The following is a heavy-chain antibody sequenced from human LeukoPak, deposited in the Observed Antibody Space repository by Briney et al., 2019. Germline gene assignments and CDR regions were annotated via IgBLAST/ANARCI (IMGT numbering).Heavy chain of an antibody. CDR1: GGSFSGYY. Sequence: KPSETLSLTCAVYGGSFSGYYWSWIRQPPGKGLEWIGEINRSGSTNYNPSLKSRVTISVDTSKNQFSLKLSSVTAADTAVYYCARGRIVVVVAATWFDPWGQGTLVTVSS. CDR2: INRSGST. J-gene: IGHJ5*02. D-gene: IGHD2-15*01. V-gene: IGHV4-34*01. CDR3: ARGRIVVVVAATWFDP.